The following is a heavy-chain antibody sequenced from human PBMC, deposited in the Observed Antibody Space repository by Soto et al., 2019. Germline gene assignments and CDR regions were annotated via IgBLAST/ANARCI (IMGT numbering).Heavy chain of an antibody. CDR3: ARDVDTAMAPFDY. Sequence: GGAHRHSSTSSGLHLISYGMHWVRQAPGKGLEWVAVIWYDGSNKYYADSVKGRFTISKDNSKNTLYLQMNSLRAEDTAVYYCARDVDTAMAPFDYWGQGTLVTVSS. J-gene: IGHJ4*02. CDR1: GLHLISYG. D-gene: IGHD5-18*01. CDR2: IWYDGSNK. V-gene: IGHV3-33*01.